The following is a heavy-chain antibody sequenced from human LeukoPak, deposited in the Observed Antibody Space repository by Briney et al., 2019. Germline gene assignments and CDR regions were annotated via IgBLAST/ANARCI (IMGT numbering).Heavy chain of an antibody. J-gene: IGHJ4*02. Sequence: GASVKVSCKASGGTFSSYAISGVRQAPGQGLEWMGGIIPIFGTANYAQKFQGRVTITADESTSTAYMELSSLRSEDTAVYYCARETAPSGSHDYWGQGTLVTVSS. V-gene: IGHV1-69*13. D-gene: IGHD1-26*01. CDR3: ARETAPSGSHDY. CDR2: IIPIFGTA. CDR1: GGTFSSYA.